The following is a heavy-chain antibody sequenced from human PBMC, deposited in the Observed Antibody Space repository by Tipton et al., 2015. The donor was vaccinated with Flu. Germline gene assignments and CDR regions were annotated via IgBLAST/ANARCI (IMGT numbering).Heavy chain of an antibody. CDR3: AKDLYYDSGTYPGY. CDR1: GFTFSSHA. J-gene: IGHJ4*02. CDR2: LSGSGGSR. D-gene: IGHD3-10*01. Sequence: SLRLSCAASGFTFSSHAMSWVRQAPGKGLEWVSALSGSGGSRYYADSVKGRFTVSRDNSKNTLYLQMNSLRAEDTAVYYCAKDLYYDSGTYPGYWGQGTLVTVSS. V-gene: IGHV3-23*01.